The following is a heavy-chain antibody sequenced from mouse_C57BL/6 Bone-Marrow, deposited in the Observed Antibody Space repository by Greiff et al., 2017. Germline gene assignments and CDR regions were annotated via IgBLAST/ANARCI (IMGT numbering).Heavy chain of an antibody. V-gene: IGHV1-81*01. D-gene: IGHD3-2*02. Sequence: QVQLQQSGAELARPGASVKLSCKASGYTFTSSGISWVKQRTGQGLEWIGEIYPRSGNTYYNEKFKGKATLTADKSSSTAYMELRSLTSEDSAVYFCAKDSSGYVWFAYWGQGTLVTVSA. CDR1: GYTFTSSG. J-gene: IGHJ3*01. CDR2: IYPRSGNT. CDR3: AKDSSGYVWFAY.